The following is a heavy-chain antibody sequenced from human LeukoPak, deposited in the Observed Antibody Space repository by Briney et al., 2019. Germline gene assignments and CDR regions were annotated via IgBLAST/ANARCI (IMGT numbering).Heavy chain of an antibody. CDR3: ARPRGYFDWLLPY. V-gene: IGHV3-21*01. J-gene: IGHJ4*02. CDR1: GFTFSSYS. CDR2: ISSSSSYI. D-gene: IGHD3-9*01. Sequence: GGSLRLSCAASGFTFSSYSMNWVRQAPGKGLEWVSSISSSSSYIYYADSVKGRFTISRDNAKNSLYLQMNSLRAEDTAVYYCARPRGYFDWLLPYWGRGTLVTVSS.